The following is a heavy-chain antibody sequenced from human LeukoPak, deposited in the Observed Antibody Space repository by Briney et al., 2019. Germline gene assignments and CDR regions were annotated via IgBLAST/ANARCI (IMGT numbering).Heavy chain of an antibody. J-gene: IGHJ4*02. CDR2: IRFDSSKK. Sequence: GGSLRLSCAASGFIFTSSGMHWVRQAPGKGLEWVAFIRFDSSKKFYSDSVKGRFTISRDNSRNTLYLQMNSLRPEDTAVYYCAKDSGFNGSHYWGQGTLVTVSS. V-gene: IGHV3-30*02. CDR3: AKDSGFNGSHY. D-gene: IGHD5-12*01. CDR1: GFIFTSSG.